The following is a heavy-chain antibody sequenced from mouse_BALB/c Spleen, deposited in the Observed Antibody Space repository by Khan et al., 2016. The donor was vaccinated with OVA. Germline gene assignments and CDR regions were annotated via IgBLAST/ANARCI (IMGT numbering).Heavy chain of an antibody. CDR2: INPSTGYT. Sequence: QLKQSGAELAKPGASVKMSCKASGYTFINYWILWVKQRPGQGLEWIGYINPSTGYTEYNQNFKDKATLTADKSSSTAYMQLSSLTSEDSAVDYCARRGLRWDFDYWGQGTTLTVSS. V-gene: IGHV1-7*01. CDR3: ARRGLRWDFDY. CDR1: GYTFINYW. D-gene: IGHD1-1*01. J-gene: IGHJ2*01.